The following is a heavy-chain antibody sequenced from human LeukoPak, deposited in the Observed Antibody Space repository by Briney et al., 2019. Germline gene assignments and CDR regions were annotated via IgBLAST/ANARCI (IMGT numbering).Heavy chain of an antibody. Sequence: PSETLSLTCAVYGGSFSGYYWSWIRQPPGKGLEWIGEINHSGSTDYNPSLKSRVTISVDTSKNQFSLKLSSVTAADTAVYYCASAYDSSGYYPFDYWGQGTLVTVSS. CDR1: GGSFSGYY. J-gene: IGHJ4*02. D-gene: IGHD3-22*01. CDR3: ASAYDSSGYYPFDY. CDR2: INHSGST. V-gene: IGHV4-34*01.